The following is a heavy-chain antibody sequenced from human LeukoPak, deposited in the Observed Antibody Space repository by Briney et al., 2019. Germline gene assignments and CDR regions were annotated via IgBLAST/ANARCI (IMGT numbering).Heavy chain of an antibody. Sequence: GASVKVSYKASRYTFSRSGISWVRQAPGQGLEWVGWISAYNGNTDYAQKFQGRVTMTTDRPTSTGYMELRSLRSDDTAVYYCARDRSHGDAFDIWGQGTMVIVSS. J-gene: IGHJ3*02. CDR3: ARDRSHGDAFDI. CDR2: ISAYNGNT. V-gene: IGHV1-18*01. CDR1: RYTFSRSG.